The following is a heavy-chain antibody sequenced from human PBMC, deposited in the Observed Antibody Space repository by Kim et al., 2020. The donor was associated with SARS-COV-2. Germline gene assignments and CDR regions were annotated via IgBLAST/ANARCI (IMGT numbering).Heavy chain of an antibody. CDR1: GGSISSYY. D-gene: IGHD5-18*01. Sequence: SETLSLTCTVSGGSISSYYWSWIRQPPGKGLEWIGYIYYSGSTNYNPSLKSRVTISVDTYKNQFSLKLSAVTAADTAVYYCARDTALGYWGQGTLVTVSS. J-gene: IGHJ4*02. V-gene: IGHV4-59*01. CDR3: ARDTALGY. CDR2: IYYSGST.